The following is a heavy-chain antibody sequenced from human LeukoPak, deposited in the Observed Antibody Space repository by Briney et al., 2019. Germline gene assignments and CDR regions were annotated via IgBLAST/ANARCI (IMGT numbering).Heavy chain of an antibody. V-gene: IGHV3-48*03. CDR1: GFTFSSYE. CDR3: AKGSRLMGPYYMDV. J-gene: IGHJ6*03. CDR2: ISSSGSTT. D-gene: IGHD5-24*01. Sequence: PGGSLRLSCAASGFTFSSYEMNWVRQAPGKGLEWVSYISSSGSTTYYADSVKGRFTISRDNSKNTLYLQMNSLRAEDTAVYYCAKGSRLMGPYYMDVWGKGTTVTISS.